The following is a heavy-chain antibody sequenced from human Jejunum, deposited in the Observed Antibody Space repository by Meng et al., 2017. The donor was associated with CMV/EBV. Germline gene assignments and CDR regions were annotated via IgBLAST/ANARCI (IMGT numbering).Heavy chain of an antibody. CDR3: AKDLKPDGAWDFDS. CDR1: GFTFSAYS. J-gene: IGHJ4*02. D-gene: IGHD4-17*01. V-gene: IGHV3-23*01. CDR2: IIQRSGT. Sequence: CGASGFTFSAYSMTWVRQAPGKGLEWVASIIQRSGTYYADSVKGRFTISRDNSKSTVYLQMNSLRAEDTAIYYCAKDLKPDGAWDFDSWGPGTLVTVSS.